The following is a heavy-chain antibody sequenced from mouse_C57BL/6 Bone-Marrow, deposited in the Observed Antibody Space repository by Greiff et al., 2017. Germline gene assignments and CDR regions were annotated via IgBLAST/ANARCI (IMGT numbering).Heavy chain of an antibody. D-gene: IGHD3-3*01. Sequence: EVKLMESGGDLVKPGGSLKLSCAASGFTFSSYGMSWVRQTPDKRLEWVATISSGGSYTYYPDNVKGRFTISRDNAKNNLYLQMSHLKSEDTAMYYCARVRGLFDYWGQGTTLTVSS. CDR1: GFTFSSYG. V-gene: IGHV5-4*03. CDR2: ISSGGSYT. J-gene: IGHJ2*01. CDR3: ARVRGLFDY.